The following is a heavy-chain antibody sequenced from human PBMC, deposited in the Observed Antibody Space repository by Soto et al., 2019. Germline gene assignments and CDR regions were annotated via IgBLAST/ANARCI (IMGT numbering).Heavy chain of an antibody. V-gene: IGHV5-51*01. CDR1: GYSFTSYW. Sequence: GESLKISCQVSGYSFTSYWIGWVRQMSGKGLEWMAMIFPDDSDTRYSPSFQGRVTISVDKSTSTASLQWHSLEASDTAMSYCARLDYGSGTPHFDVWGQGTQVTVSS. J-gene: IGHJ4*02. CDR3: ARLDYGSGTPHFDV. CDR2: IFPDDSDT. D-gene: IGHD3-10*01.